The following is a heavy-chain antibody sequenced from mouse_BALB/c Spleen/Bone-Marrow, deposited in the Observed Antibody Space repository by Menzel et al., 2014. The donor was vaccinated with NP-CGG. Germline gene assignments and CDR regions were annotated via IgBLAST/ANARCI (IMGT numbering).Heavy chain of an antibody. CDR2: IRNKANGYTT. D-gene: IGHD1-1*01. CDR1: YFTFTDYY. Sequence: EVMLVESGGGLVQPGGSLRLSCATSYFTFTDYYMSWVRQPPGKALEWLGFIRNKANGYTTEYSASVKGRFTISRDNPQSILYLQMNTLRAEDSATYYCARDTYGRDYWGQGTTLTVSS. CDR3: ARDTYGRDY. V-gene: IGHV7-3*02. J-gene: IGHJ2*01.